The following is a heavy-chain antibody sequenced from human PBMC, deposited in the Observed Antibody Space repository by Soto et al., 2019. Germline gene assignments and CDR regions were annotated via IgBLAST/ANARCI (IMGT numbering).Heavy chain of an antibody. Sequence: ASVKVSCKASGYTFTSYGISWVRQAPGQGLEWMGWISAYNGNTNCAQKLQGRVTMTTDTSTSTAYMELRSLRSDDTAVYYCARAAWAGRVVVRFDYWGQGTLVTVSS. CDR1: GYTFTSYG. CDR2: ISAYNGNT. V-gene: IGHV1-18*01. CDR3: ARAAWAGRVVVRFDY. D-gene: IGHD2-15*01. J-gene: IGHJ4*02.